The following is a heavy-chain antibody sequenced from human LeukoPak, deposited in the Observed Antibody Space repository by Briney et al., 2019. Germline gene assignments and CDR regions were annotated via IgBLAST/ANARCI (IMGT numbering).Heavy chain of an antibody. CDR3: ARGTTAAAGIFDC. V-gene: IGHV4-4*07. Sequence: PSETLSLTCSVSGGSISSYYWSWVRQPAGKGLEWIERIYSSGSTNYNPSLNSRVTMSVDTSNNQFSLRLTSVTAADTAVYYCARGTTAAAGIFDCWGQGTLVTVSS. J-gene: IGHJ4*02. CDR1: GGSISSYY. D-gene: IGHD6-13*01. CDR2: IYSSGST.